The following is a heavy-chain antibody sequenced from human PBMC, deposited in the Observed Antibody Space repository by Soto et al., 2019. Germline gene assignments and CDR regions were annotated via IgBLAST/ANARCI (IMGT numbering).Heavy chain of an antibody. CDR1: GGTFSSYA. Sequence: SVKVSCKASGGTFSSYAISWVRQAPGQGLEWMGGIIPIFGTANYAQKFQGRVTITADESTSTAYMELSSLRSEDTAVYYCARGLIVVVAATTDYYYYRMDVWGQGTTVTVSS. CDR2: IIPIFGTA. J-gene: IGHJ6*02. V-gene: IGHV1-69*13. D-gene: IGHD2-15*01. CDR3: ARGLIVVVAATTDYYYYRMDV.